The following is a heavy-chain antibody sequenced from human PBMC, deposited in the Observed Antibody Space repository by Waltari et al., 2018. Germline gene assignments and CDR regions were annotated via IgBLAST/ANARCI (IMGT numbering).Heavy chain of an antibody. D-gene: IGHD4-4*01. V-gene: IGHV3-7*01. Sequence: EVRLVESGGGLVQPGGSLRPPCAASGFPFSSYWMSWVRQAPGKGLEGVANIKQDGREKNYVDSVKGRFTISRDNAKNSLDLQMNSLRAEDTAVYYCARGYNKFDYWGQGNLVTVSS. CDR2: IKQDGREK. J-gene: IGHJ4*02. CDR1: GFPFSSYW. CDR3: ARGYNKFDY.